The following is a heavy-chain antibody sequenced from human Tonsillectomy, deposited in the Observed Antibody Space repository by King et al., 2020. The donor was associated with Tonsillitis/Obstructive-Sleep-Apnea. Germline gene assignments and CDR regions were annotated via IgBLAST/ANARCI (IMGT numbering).Heavy chain of an antibody. V-gene: IGHV4-59*01. Sequence: QLQESGPGLVKPSETLSLTCTVSGGSISSYYWSWIRQPPGKGLEWIGYIYYSGRTNYNPSFKSRVTISVDTSKNQFSLKLSSVTAADTAVYYCARDPVYGSGSYYNHYFDYWGQGTLVTVSS. D-gene: IGHD3-10*01. CDR1: GGSISSYY. J-gene: IGHJ4*02. CDR3: ARDPVYGSGSYYNHYFDY. CDR2: IYYSGRT.